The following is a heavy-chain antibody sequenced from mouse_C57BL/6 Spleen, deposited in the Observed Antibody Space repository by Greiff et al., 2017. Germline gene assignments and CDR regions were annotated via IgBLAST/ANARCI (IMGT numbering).Heavy chain of an antibody. J-gene: IGHJ2*01. CDR2: IDPEDGEN. D-gene: IGHD1-1*01. Sequence: EVQLQQSGAELVKPGASVKLSCTASGFNIKDYYMHWVKQRTEQGLEWIGRIDPEDGENKYAPKFQGKATITADTSSNTAYLQLSSLTSEDTAVYYCARSGGAITTVVASFDYWGQGTTLTVSS. CDR3: ARSGGAITTVVASFDY. V-gene: IGHV14-2*01. CDR1: GFNIKDYY.